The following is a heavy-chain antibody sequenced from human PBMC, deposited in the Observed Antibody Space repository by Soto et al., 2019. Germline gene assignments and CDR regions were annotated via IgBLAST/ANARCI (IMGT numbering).Heavy chain of an antibody. D-gene: IGHD3-10*01. CDR2: ISAYNGNT. CDR1: GYTFTSYG. J-gene: IGHJ6*02. Sequence: ASVKVSCKASGYTFTSYGISWVRQAPGQGLEWMGWISAYNGNTNYAQKLQGRVTMTTDTSTSTAYMELRSLRSDDTAVYYCARDYDWAVLLWFGELSRSNIPISYYGMDVWGQ. V-gene: IGHV1-18*01. CDR3: ARDYDWAVLLWFGELSRSNIPISYYGMDV.